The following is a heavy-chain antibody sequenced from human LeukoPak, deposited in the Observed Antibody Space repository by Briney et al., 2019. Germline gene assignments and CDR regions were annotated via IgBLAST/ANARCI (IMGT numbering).Heavy chain of an antibody. CDR3: AHTAPVTIFAVLILTPYYFDY. V-gene: IGHV2-5*08. J-gene: IGHJ4*02. CDR1: GDSTSSYYW. Sequence: TLSLTCTVSGDSTSSYYWSWVRQPPGKALEWLALIYWNDDKRYSPSLKSRLTITKDSSKNQVVLTMTNVDPVDTATYYCAHTAPVTIFAVLILTPYYFDYWGQGTLVTVSS. D-gene: IGHD3-3*01. CDR2: IYWNDDK.